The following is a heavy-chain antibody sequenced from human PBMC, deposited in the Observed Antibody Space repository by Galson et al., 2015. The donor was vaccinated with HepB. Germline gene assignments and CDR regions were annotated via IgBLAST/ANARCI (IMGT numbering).Heavy chain of an antibody. CDR3: ARSTGIAVAGTLDY. J-gene: IGHJ4*02. CDR1: GFTFSSYA. Sequence: SLRLSCAASGFTFSSYAMSWVRQAPGKGLEWVSAIRGSGGSTYYADSGKGRFTISRDHSKKTLDLQMNSLRAEDMAVYYCARSTGIAVAGTLDYWGQGTLVTVSS. D-gene: IGHD6-19*01. V-gene: IGHV3-23*01. CDR2: IRGSGGST.